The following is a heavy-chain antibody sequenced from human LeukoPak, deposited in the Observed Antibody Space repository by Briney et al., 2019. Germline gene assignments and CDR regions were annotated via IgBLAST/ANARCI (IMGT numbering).Heavy chain of an antibody. V-gene: IGHV3-48*02. D-gene: IGHD5-24*01. CDR3: ARKMAL. J-gene: IGHJ4*02. Sequence: PGGSLRLSCAASGFSFSSYGMNWVRQAPGKGLEWVSYIDGSSRSIYYADSVKGRFTVSRDNAKNSLFLQMNSLRDEDTAVYFCARKMALGGQGTPATVSA. CDR2: IDGSSRSI. CDR1: GFSFSSYG.